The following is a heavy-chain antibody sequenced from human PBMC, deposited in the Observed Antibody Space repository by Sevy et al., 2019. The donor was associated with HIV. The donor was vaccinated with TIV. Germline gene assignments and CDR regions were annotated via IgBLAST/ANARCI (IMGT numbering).Heavy chain of an antibody. D-gene: IGHD3-10*01. CDR2: ISAYIGTT. CDR1: GYTFTTYG. Sequence: ASVKVSCTASGYTFTTYGISWVRQAPGQGLEWMGWISAYIGTTQYAQKFQGRVTMTTDTSTNTAYMDVRSLTSDDTAVYFCARDSPYYNGAGSPDPLFDLWGQGTLVTVSS. CDR3: ARDSPYYNGAGSPDPLFDL. V-gene: IGHV1-18*01. J-gene: IGHJ4*02.